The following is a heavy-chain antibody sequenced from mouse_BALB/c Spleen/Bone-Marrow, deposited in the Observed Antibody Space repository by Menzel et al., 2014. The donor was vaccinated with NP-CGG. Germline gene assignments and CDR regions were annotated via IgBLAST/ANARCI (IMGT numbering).Heavy chain of an antibody. J-gene: IGHJ3*01. D-gene: IGHD2-10*02. CDR3: ARDVGYGNYFVY. V-gene: IGHV7-1*02. CDR2: SRNRAKYYTT. CDR1: GFTFSDFY. Sequence: EVKLVESGGGLVRPGDSLRLSCAISGFTFSDFYMEWVRQPPGKRLEWIATSRNRAKYYTTEYSASVKGRFIVSRDTSQSVLYLQMNALRAEDTAIYYCARDVGYGNYFVYWGQGTLVTVSA.